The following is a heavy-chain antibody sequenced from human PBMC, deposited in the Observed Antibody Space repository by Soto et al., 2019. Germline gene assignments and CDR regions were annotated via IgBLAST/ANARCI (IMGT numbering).Heavy chain of an antibody. J-gene: IGHJ4*02. Sequence: SETLSLTCTVSGGSISSGPYSWGWIRQPPGEGLEWIGTFHYSESTYYNPSLESRVTISVDTSKNQFSLKLSSVTAADTAVYYCARRYGYSFDYWGQGTLVTVSS. CDR2: FHYSEST. V-gene: IGHV4-39*01. CDR1: GGSISSGPYS. CDR3: ARRYGYSFDY. D-gene: IGHD1-1*01.